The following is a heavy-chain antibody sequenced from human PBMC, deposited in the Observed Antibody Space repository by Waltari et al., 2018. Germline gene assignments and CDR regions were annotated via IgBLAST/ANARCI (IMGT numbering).Heavy chain of an antibody. V-gene: IGHV4-34*01. J-gene: IGHJ6*03. CDR2: INHSGST. CDR1: GGSFSGYY. D-gene: IGHD5-18*01. CDR3: ARGSNTAMAYYMDV. Sequence: QLQQWGAGLLKPSETLSLTCAVYGGSFSGYYWSWIRQPPGKGLEWIGEINHSGSTNYNPSLKSRVTISVDTSKNQFSLKLSSVTAADTAVYYCARGSNTAMAYYMDVWGKGTTVTVSS.